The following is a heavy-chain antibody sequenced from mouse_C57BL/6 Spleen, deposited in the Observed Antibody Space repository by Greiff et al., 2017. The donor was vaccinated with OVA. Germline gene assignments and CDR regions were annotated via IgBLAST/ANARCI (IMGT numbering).Heavy chain of an antibody. CDR3: ARGITTVVATPSYWYFDV. Sequence: EVQLQESGPELVKPGASVKIPCKASGYTFTDYNMDWVKQSHGKSLEWIGDINPNNGGTIYNQKFKGKATLTVDKSSSTAYMELRSLTSEDTAVYYCARGITTVVATPSYWYFDVWGTGTTVTVSS. CDR2: INPNNGGT. J-gene: IGHJ1*03. CDR1: GYTFTDYN. V-gene: IGHV1-18*01. D-gene: IGHD1-1*01.